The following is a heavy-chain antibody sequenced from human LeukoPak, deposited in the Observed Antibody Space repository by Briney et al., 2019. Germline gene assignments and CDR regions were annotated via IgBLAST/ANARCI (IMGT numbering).Heavy chain of an antibody. D-gene: IGHD1-26*01. J-gene: IGHJ4*02. CDR3: ATWELLQGFDY. V-gene: IGHV3-30-3*01. CDR1: GFTFSSYA. CDR2: ISYDGSNK. Sequence: GRSLRLSCAASGFTFSSYAMHWVRQAPGKGLEWVAVISYDGSNKYYADSVKGRFTISRDNSKNTPYLQMNSLRAEDTAVYYCATWELLQGFDYWGQGTLVTVSS.